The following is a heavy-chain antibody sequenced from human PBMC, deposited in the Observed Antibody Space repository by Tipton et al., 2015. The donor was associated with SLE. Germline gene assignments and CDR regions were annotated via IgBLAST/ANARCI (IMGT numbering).Heavy chain of an antibody. CDR2: IKPDGSEK. CDR1: GFMFSNYG. CDR3: AREASSWPLYYYYGVGV. Sequence: SLRLSCAASGFMFSNYGMSWVRQAPGKGLEWVANIKPDGSEKYYVDSVKGRFTISRDNAKNSLYLQMNSLRAEDTAVYYCAREASSWPLYYYYGVGVWGQGTTVTVSS. D-gene: IGHD6-13*01. V-gene: IGHV3-7*01. J-gene: IGHJ6*02.